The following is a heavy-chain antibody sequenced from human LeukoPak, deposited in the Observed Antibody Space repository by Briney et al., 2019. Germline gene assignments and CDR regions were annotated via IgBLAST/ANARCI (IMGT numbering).Heavy chain of an antibody. CDR3: ARLKSRDWFDP. CDR1: GGTFSSYA. Sequence: ASVKVSCKASGGTFSSYATSWVRQAPGQGLEWMGRIIPILGIANYAQKFQGRVTITADKSTSTAYMELSSPRSEDTAVYYCARLKSRDWFDPWGQGTLVTVSS. V-gene: IGHV1-69*04. D-gene: IGHD2-2*01. CDR2: IIPILGIA. J-gene: IGHJ5*02.